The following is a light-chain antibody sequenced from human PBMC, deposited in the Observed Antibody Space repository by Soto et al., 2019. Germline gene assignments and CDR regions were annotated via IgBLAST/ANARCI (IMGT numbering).Light chain of an antibody. Sequence: DIVMTQSPDSLAVSLGERATINCKSSQSVLYSSNNKNYLAWYQQKPGQPPELLIYWASTRESGVPDRFSGSGSGTDFTLTISSLQAEDVAVYYCQQYYSILWTFGQGTKVDI. J-gene: IGKJ1*01. CDR3: QQYYSILWT. CDR1: QSVLYSSNNKNY. CDR2: WAS. V-gene: IGKV4-1*01.